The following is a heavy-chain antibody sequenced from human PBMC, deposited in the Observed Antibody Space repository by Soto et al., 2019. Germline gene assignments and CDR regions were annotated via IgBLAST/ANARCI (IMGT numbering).Heavy chain of an antibody. V-gene: IGHV1-69*11. CDR3: ARWPQPRYTADPYAVDV. CDR2: FVPSLDTT. D-gene: IGHD3-16*02. CDR1: GGTFRSFG. J-gene: IGHJ6*02. Sequence: QVHRVQSGTEVKKPGSSVKVSCKASGGTFRSFGFSWVRQALGQGLEWMGRFVPSLDTTNYAQKFQARVTITADEVTSTAYMELRSLRSEDTAVYYCARWPQPRYTADPYAVDVWGQGTRVIVSS.